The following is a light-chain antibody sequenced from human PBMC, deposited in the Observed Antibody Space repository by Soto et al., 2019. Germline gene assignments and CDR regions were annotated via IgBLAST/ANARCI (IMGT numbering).Light chain of an antibody. J-gene: IGKJ2*01. V-gene: IGKV3-20*01. Sequence: EIVLTQSPGTLSLSPGERATLSCRASQSVSSSYLAWYQQKPGQAPRLLIYGATSRATGIPDRFSGSESGKDFALTISRLEPEDFAVYYCQQYGSSQYTVGQGTKLEIK. CDR2: GAT. CDR3: QQYGSSQYT. CDR1: QSVSSSY.